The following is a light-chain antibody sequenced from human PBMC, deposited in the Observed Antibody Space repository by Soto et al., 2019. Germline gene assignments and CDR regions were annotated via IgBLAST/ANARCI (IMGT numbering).Light chain of an antibody. CDR1: HSVGTK. CDR3: HQYSKWPQT. CDR2: DAS. V-gene: IGKV3-15*01. J-gene: IGKJ1*01. Sequence: EIVITQSPATLSVSPGETATLSCRASHSVGTKLAWYQQRPGQAPRLLISDASTRATSISARFSGSGSVTQFTLTISSLQSEDIALYYCHQYSKWPQTFSQGTKVEMK.